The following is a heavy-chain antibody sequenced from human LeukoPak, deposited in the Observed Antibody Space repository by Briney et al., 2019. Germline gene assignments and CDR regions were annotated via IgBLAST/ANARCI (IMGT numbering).Heavy chain of an antibody. CDR3: AKSSYGDYVEDDTLLYYFDY. CDR1: GFTFSSYA. J-gene: IGHJ4*02. D-gene: IGHD4-17*01. V-gene: IGHV3-23*01. Sequence: GGSLRLSCAASGFTFSSYAMHWVRQAPGKGLEWVSAISGSGGSTYYADSVKGRFTISRDNSKNTLYLQMNSLRAEDTAVYYCAKSSYGDYVEDDTLLYYFDYWGQGTLVTVSS. CDR2: ISGSGGST.